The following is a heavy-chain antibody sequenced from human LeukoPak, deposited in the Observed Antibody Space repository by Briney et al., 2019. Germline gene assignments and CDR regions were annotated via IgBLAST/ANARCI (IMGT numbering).Heavy chain of an antibody. CDR2: IIPIVGIA. D-gene: IGHD5-24*01. CDR3: ARDGEMATIYFDY. V-gene: IGHV1-69*04. CDR1: GGTFCSYA. Sequence: GSSVKVSCKASGGTFCSYAISWVRQAPGQGLEWMGTIIPIVGIANYAQKFQGRVTITADKFTSTAYMELSSLRSEDTAVYYCARDGEMATIYFDYWGQGTLVTVSS. J-gene: IGHJ4*02.